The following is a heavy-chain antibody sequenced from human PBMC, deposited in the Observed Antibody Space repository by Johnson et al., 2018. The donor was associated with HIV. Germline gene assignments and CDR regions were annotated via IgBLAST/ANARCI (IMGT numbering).Heavy chain of an antibody. V-gene: IGHV3-20*04. CDR2: INWNGGST. J-gene: IGHJ3*02. Sequence: EVQLVESGGGVVRPGGSLRLSCAASGFTFDDNGMSWVRQAPGKGLEWVSGINWNGGSTGYADSMKGRFTISRDNARNSLYLQMNSLRAEDTALYFCARVEWELELLGAFDIWGQGTMV. CDR1: GFTFDDNG. D-gene: IGHD1-7*01. CDR3: ARVEWELELLGAFDI.